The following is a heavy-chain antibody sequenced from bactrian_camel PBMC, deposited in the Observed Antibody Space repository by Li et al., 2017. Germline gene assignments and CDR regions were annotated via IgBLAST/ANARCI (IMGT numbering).Heavy chain of an antibody. CDR1: GYIFSSCG. J-gene: IGHJ4*01. D-gene: IGHD5*01. CDR3: AASSGWGVEFDESAYNY. CDR2: ISSEPGGTT. Sequence: HVQLVESGGGSVQAGGSLKLSCAASGYIFSSCGMGWYRQAPGKERELVSTISSEPGGTTTYADSVKGRFTISKDHSKNTLCLQMDSLKPEDSGMYYCAASSGWGVEFDESAYNYWGQGTQVTVS. V-gene: IGHV3S53*01.